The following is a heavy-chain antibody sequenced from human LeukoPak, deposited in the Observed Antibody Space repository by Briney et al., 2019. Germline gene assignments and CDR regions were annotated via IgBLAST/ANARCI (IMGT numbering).Heavy chain of an antibody. D-gene: IGHD2-2*01. CDR3: VRVEIGTYHGMDV. V-gene: IGHV3-74*01. Sequence: PGGSLRLSCAASGFDFSSNWMHWVRHAPGQGLVWVSRIKGDGIITNYADSVKGRFTISRDNAKNTLYLQMNSLRVEDTAVYYCVRVEIGTYHGMDVWGQGTTVTVSS. J-gene: IGHJ6*02. CDR2: IKGDGIIT. CDR1: GFDFSSNW.